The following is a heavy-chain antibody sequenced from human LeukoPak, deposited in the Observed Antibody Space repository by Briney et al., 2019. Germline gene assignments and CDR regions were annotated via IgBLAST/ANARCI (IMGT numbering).Heavy chain of an antibody. CDR2: IAHDSTTI. CDR1: GFTFRIYG. CDR3: ARATRNGYDY. V-gene: IGHV3-48*04. D-gene: IGHD5-24*01. J-gene: IGHJ4*02. Sequence: GGSLRLSCAASGFTFRIYGMNWVRQALGKGPEWVSYIAHDSTTIYYADSVRGRFTMSRDNARNSLFPQMNSLRPEDTAMYYCARATRNGYDYWGPGTLVTVSS.